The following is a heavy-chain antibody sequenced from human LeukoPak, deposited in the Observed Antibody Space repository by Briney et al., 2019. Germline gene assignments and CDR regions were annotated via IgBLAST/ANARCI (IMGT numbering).Heavy chain of an antibody. Sequence: SETLSLTCTVSGYSISSGYYWGWIRQPPGKGLGWIGEINHSGSTNYNPSLKSRVTISVDTSKNQFSLKLSSVTAADTAVYYCARGDVDTATDAFDIWGQRTMVTVSS. V-gene: IGHV4-38-2*02. J-gene: IGHJ3*02. CDR3: ARGDVDTATDAFDI. CDR2: INHSGST. D-gene: IGHD5-18*01. CDR1: GYSISSGYY.